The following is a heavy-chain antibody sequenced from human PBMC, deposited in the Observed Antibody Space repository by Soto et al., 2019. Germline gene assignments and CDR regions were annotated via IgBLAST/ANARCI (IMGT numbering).Heavy chain of an antibody. CDR1: GLTFSTYG. CDR2: ISYDERNK. D-gene: IGHD4-17*01. Sequence: QVQLVESGGGVVQPGRSLRLSCVASGLTFSTYGMHWVRQAPGKGLEWVAVISYDERNKHYADSVKGRFTISRDNSDNTLYLQMNSLKVEDTAVYYCARGDVAYGVQGSFDWWGQGTLVTVSS. J-gene: IGHJ4*02. V-gene: IGHV3-30*03. CDR3: ARGDVAYGVQGSFDW.